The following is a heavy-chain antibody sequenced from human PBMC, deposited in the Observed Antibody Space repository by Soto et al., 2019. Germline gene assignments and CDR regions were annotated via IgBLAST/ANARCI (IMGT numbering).Heavy chain of an antibody. Sequence: QVQLVQSGAEVKKPGASVKVSCKASGYTFTSYGISWVRQAPGQGLEWMGWIGAYNGNTNYAQKLQGRVTRTTDTSTRTAYMELRSLGSDDTVVYYCARFVSSTPFGWFGPWGQGTLVTVSS. D-gene: IGHD3-16*01. V-gene: IGHV1-18*04. J-gene: IGHJ5*02. CDR2: IGAYNGNT. CDR3: ARFVSSTPFGWFGP. CDR1: GYTFTSYG.